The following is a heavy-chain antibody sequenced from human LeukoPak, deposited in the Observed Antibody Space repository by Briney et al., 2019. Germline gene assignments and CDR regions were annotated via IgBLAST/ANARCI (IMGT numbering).Heavy chain of an antibody. V-gene: IGHV3-9*01. CDR3: ASHYYDSSGYSVY. CDR2: ISWNSGSI. Sequence: GGSLRLSCAASGFTFDDYAMHWVRQAPGKGLEWVSGISWNSGSIGYADSVKGRFTISRDNGKNSLYLQMNSLRAEDTALYYCASHYYDSSGYSVYWGQGTLVTVSS. D-gene: IGHD3-22*01. J-gene: IGHJ4*02. CDR1: GFTFDDYA.